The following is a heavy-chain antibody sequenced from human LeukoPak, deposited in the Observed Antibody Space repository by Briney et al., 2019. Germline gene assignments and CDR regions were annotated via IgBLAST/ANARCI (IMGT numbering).Heavy chain of an antibody. CDR2: IKSKTDGGTT. CDR3: TTHGSGSYYYYYYYMDV. J-gene: IGHJ6*03. V-gene: IGHV3-15*01. CDR1: GFTFSNAW. D-gene: IGHD3-10*01. Sequence: PGGSLRLSCAASGFTFSNAWMSWVRQAPGKGLEWVGRIKSKTDGGTTDYAAPVKGRFTISRDDSKNTLYLQMNSLKTEDTAVYYCTTHGSGSYYYYYYYMDVWGKGTTVTVSS.